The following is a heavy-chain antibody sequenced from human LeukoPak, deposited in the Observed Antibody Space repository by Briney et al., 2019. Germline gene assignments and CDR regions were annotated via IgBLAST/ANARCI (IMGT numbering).Heavy chain of an antibody. D-gene: IGHD1-26*01. J-gene: IGHJ4*02. Sequence: ASVKVSCKASGYTFTSLYMHWVRQAPGQGLEWMGIINPSSGRTTYAQKLQGRVTMTRDTSTSTVYMELSSLRSEDTAVYYCAREGEWELLGIGGYWGQGTLVTVSS. CDR3: AREGEWELLGIGGY. V-gene: IGHV1-46*01. CDR2: INPSSGRT. CDR1: GYTFTSLY.